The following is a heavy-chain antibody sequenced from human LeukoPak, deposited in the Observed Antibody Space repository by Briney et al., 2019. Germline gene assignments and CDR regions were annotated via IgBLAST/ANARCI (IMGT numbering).Heavy chain of an antibody. V-gene: IGHV3-53*01. CDR3: ARARFSGSYYSYFDY. Sequence: GGSLRLSCAASGFPFSNYAMSWVRQAPGKGLEWVSVIYSGGSTYYADSVKGRFTISRDNSKNTLYLQMNSLRAEDTAVYYCARARFSGSYYSYFDYWGQGTLVTVSS. J-gene: IGHJ4*02. CDR1: GFPFSNYA. CDR2: IYSGGST. D-gene: IGHD3-10*01.